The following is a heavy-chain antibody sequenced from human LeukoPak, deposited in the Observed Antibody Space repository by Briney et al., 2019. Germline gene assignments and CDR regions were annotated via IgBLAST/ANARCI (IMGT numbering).Heavy chain of an antibody. Sequence: GGSLRLSCAASGFIVSSNYMSWVRQTPGKGLEWVSVIHSGGTIYYAGSVKGRFTISGDHSRNTVYLQMNNLRAEDTALYSCARLKDVAVAGIGSHDFWGQGTMVTVSS. CDR2: IHSGGTI. CDR3: ARLKDVAVAGIGSHDF. CDR1: GFIVSSNY. D-gene: IGHD6-13*01. J-gene: IGHJ3*01. V-gene: IGHV3-53*01.